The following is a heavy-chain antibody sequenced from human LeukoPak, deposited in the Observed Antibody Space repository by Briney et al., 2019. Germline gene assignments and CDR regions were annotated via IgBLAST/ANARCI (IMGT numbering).Heavy chain of an antibody. CDR3: AVARNWNGNY. V-gene: IGHV4-34*01. D-gene: IGHD1-1*01. Sequence: PSETLSLTCIVSNGSISSNYWSWIRQPPGKGLEWIGEINHSGSTNYNPSLKSRVTISVDTSKNQFSLKLSSVTAADTAVYYCAVARNWNGNYWGQGTLVTVSS. CDR1: NGSISSNY. CDR2: INHSGST. J-gene: IGHJ4*02.